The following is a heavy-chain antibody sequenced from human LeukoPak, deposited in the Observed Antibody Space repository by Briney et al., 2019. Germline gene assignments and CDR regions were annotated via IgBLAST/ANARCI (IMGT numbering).Heavy chain of an antibody. V-gene: IGHV1-2*02. CDR3: ARERYSSSWTFDY. CDR1: GYTFTGYY. D-gene: IGHD6-13*01. CDR2: INPNSGGT. J-gene: IGHJ4*02. Sequence: ASVKVSCKASGYTFTGYYMHWVRQAPGQGLEWMGWINPNSGGTNYAQKFQGRVTMTRDTSISTAYMELSRLRSDDTAVYYCARERYSSSWTFDYWGQGTLVTVSS.